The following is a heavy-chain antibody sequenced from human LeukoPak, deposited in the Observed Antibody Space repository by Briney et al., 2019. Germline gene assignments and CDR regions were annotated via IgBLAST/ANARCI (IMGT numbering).Heavy chain of an antibody. CDR2: ISAYNGNT. CDR3: ARVPTLAYCGGDCYFDY. CDR1: GYTFTSYG. D-gene: IGHD2-21*02. V-gene: IGHV1-18*01. Sequence: GASVTVSCKASGYTFTSYGISWVRQAPGQGLEWMGWISAYNGNTNYAQKLQGRVTMTTDTSTSTAYMELRSLRSDDTAVYYCARVPTLAYCGGDCYFDYWGQGTLVTVSS. J-gene: IGHJ4*02.